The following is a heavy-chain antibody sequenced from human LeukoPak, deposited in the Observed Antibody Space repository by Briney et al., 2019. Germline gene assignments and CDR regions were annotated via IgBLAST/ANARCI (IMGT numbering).Heavy chain of an antibody. D-gene: IGHD3-22*01. CDR1: GFTFSGYS. V-gene: IGHV3-23*01. Sequence: GGSLRLSCAASGFTFSGYSMSWGRQAHGPGPAWVSTISGSGDATYYADSVKGRFTISRDNSKNTLYVQMNSLRAEDTAVYYCAKDRQSRGSLGFDYWGQGALVIVSS. CDR3: AKDRQSRGSLGFDY. J-gene: IGHJ4*02. CDR2: ISGSGDAT.